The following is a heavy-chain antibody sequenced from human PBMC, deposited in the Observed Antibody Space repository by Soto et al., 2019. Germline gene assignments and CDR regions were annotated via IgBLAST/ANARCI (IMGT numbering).Heavy chain of an antibody. V-gene: IGHV4-31*03. D-gene: IGHD3-16*01. CDR1: GASISSGGYY. CDR3: ARDGAVPYGMDV. CDR2: IYNSGPT. Sequence: QVQLQESGPGLVKPSQTLSLTCQVSGASISSGGYYWSWIRQHPGKGLVWIGYIYNSGPTYYNPPSKSRGTISVPTSKNQFSLTMASVIAADTAVYYCARDGAVPYGMDVWGHGTTVTVSS. J-gene: IGHJ6*02.